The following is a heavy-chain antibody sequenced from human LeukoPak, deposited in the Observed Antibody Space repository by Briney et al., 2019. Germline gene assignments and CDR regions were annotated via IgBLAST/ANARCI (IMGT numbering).Heavy chain of an antibody. V-gene: IGHV3-23*01. J-gene: IGHJ4*02. CDR3: ARESFNYYDSSGYKRRHFDY. Sequence: GSLRLSCAASGFTFSSYGMGWVRQAPGKGLEWVSSISGGGETTYYADSVKGRFPISRDNSKNTLYLQMNSLRAEDTAVYYCARESFNYYDSSGYKRRHFDYWGQGTLATVSS. CDR1: GFTFSSYG. D-gene: IGHD3-22*01. CDR2: ISGGGETT.